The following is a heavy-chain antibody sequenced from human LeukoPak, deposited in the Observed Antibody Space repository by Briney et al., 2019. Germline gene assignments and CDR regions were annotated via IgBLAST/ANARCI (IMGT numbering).Heavy chain of an antibody. CDR2: IYHSGST. CDR3: AGGIAVAAPDAFDI. Sequence: PSETLSLTCTVSGGSISSSNWWSWVRQPPGKGLEWIAEIYHSGSTNYNPSLKSRVTISVDKSKNQFSLKLNSVTAADTAVYYCAGGIAVAAPDAFDIWGQGTMVTVSS. D-gene: IGHD6-19*01. CDR1: GGSISSSNW. V-gene: IGHV4-4*02. J-gene: IGHJ3*02.